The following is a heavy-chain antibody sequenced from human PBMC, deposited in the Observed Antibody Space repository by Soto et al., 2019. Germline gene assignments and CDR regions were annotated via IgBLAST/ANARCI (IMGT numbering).Heavy chain of an antibody. CDR2: VNPSGGST. D-gene: IGHD2-2*01. CDR3: ARVVPGAEAWFGP. V-gene: IGHV1-46*01. Sequence: ASVKVSCKASGYLFTAYSMHWVRLAPGQGLEWMGVVNPSGGSTKYAQSFQGRVTMTTDTSTTTAYMELRSLRSDDTAVYYCARVVPGAEAWFGPWGQGTLVTVSS. J-gene: IGHJ5*02. CDR1: GYLFTAYS.